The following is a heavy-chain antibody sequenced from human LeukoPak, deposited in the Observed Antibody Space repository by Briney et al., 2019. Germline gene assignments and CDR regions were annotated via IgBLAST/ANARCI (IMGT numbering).Heavy chain of an antibody. CDR1: GDSVSSDSVA. Sequence: SQTLSLTCAISGDSVSSDSVAWNWIRQSPSRGLEWLGRTYYRSQLYNEYALSLRSRITINADTSKNQFSLHLNSVTPEDTAVYYCARDLYCSNFACSFDSWGQGTLVTVSS. V-gene: IGHV6-1*01. D-gene: IGHD2-2*01. CDR2: TYYRSQLYN. CDR3: ARDLYCSNFACSFDS. J-gene: IGHJ4*02.